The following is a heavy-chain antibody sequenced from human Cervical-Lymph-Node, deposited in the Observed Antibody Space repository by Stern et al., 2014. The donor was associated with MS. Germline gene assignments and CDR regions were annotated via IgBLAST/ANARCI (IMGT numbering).Heavy chain of an antibody. CDR2: ISYDGSNK. Sequence: VQLVESGGGVVRPGRSLRLSCAASGFIFRSSGMHWVRQAPGKGLEWVAVISYDGSNKDYGDAVKGRFTISRDNSKNTLYLEMNRLRLEDTAVYYCAKAGAIAPGDWFDSWGQGTLVSVSS. CDR1: GFIFRSSG. CDR3: AKAGAIAPGDWFDS. D-gene: IGHD6-25*01. V-gene: IGHV3-30*18. J-gene: IGHJ5*01.